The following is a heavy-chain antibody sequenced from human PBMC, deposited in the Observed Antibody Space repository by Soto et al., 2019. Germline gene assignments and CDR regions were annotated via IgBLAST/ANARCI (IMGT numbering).Heavy chain of an antibody. CDR3: ARHDGPYSGTCDF. CDR1: GGSISTSGYY. D-gene: IGHD1-26*01. J-gene: IGHJ4*02. V-gene: IGHV4-39*01. Sequence: ETLSLTCTVSGGSISTSGYYWGWIRQPPGKGLEWIGTIYYTGRTFYNPSLRSRVTISVDTSKNHLSLKLSAVTAADTGVYYCARHDGPYSGTCDFWGQGTLVTVSS. CDR2: IYYTGRT.